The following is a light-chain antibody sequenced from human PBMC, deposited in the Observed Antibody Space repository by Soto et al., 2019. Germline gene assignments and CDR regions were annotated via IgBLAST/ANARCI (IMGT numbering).Light chain of an antibody. J-gene: IGKJ1*01. CDR2: GAS. CDR3: QQYVRSPWT. Sequence: DIVLTQSPGTLSLSPGERATLSCRASQSVSSSYLAWYQQKPGQAPRLLIYGASNRATGIPDRFSGSGSGTDFTLTISRLEPEDFAVYYCQQYVRSPWTFGQGTKVDIK. V-gene: IGKV3-20*01. CDR1: QSVSSSY.